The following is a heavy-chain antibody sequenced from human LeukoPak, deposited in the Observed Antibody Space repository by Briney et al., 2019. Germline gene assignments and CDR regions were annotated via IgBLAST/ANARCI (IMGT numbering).Heavy chain of an antibody. CDR3: ARPITMVRGVKAYGY. J-gene: IGHJ4*02. V-gene: IGHV1-8*01. D-gene: IGHD3-10*01. CDR1: GYTFTSYD. CDR2: MDPNSGNT. Sequence: GASVKVSCKASGYTFTSYDINWVRQATGQGLEWMGWMDPNSGNTGYAQKFQGRVTMTRNTSISTAYMELSSLRSEDTAVYYCARPITMVRGVKAYGYWGQGTLVTVSS.